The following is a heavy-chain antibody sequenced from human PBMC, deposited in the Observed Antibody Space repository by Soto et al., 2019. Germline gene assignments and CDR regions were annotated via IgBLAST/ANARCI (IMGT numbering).Heavy chain of an antibody. V-gene: IGHV3-74*01. CDR2: INTDGSDT. J-gene: IGHJ4*02. CDR3: XXXXXXXXXXXXXXXXP. CDR1: GITFSSHW. Sequence: PGGSLRISCAASGITFSSHWMHSVRQAPGKGLVWVSRINTDGSDTSYADSVKGRFTISRDNAKNTHYLQMNNMRTEDTAVYDXXXXXXXXXXXXXXXXXPXGQGT.